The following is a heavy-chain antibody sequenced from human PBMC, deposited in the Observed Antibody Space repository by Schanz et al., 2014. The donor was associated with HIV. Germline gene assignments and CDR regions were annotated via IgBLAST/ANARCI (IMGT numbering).Heavy chain of an antibody. V-gene: IGHV3-23*03. Sequence: EVRMLEYGGEFSHPFFSLILSCTASEFVFSNFGISWVRQAPGKGLEWVSFISGGGNTYYADSVKGRFTVSRDKSNNTRYLEMSSLRVEDTAIYYCARATRGIGYCTNGVCYGEDQWGQGTLVTVSS. D-gene: IGHD2-8*01. CDR2: ISGGGNT. J-gene: IGHJ4*02. CDR1: EFVFSNFG. CDR3: ARATRGIGYCTNGVCYGEDQ.